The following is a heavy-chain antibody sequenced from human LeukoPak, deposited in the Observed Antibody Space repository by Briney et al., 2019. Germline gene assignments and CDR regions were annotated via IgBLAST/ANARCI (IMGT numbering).Heavy chain of an antibody. J-gene: IGHJ4*02. D-gene: IGHD3-22*01. V-gene: IGHV1-2*02. CDR1: GYTFTGYY. Sequence: PGASVKVSCKASGYTFTGYYMHWVRQAPGQGLEWMGWINPNSGGTNYAQKFQGRVTMTRDTSISTAYMELSRLRSDDTAVYYCARAFSDVSMIVVVINPPYFDYWGQGTLVTVSS. CDR3: ARAFSDVSMIVVVINPPYFDY. CDR2: INPNSGGT.